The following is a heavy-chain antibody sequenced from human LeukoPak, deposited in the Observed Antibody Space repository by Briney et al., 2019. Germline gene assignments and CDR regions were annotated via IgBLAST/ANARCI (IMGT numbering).Heavy chain of an antibody. CDR2: INHSGST. CDR3: ARWGLGIVLPKYYFDY. J-gene: IGHJ4*02. D-gene: IGHD7-27*01. V-gene: IGHV4-34*01. CDR1: GFTFSSYA. Sequence: GSLRLSCAASGFTFSSYAMSWIRQPPGKGLEWIGEINHSGSTNYNPSLKSRVTISVDTSKNQFSLKLSSVTAADTAVYYCARWGLGIVLPKYYFDYWGQGTLVTVSS.